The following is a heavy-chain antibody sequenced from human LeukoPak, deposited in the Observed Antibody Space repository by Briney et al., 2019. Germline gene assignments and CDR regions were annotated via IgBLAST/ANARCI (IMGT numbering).Heavy chain of an antibody. CDR1: GGSISSYY. V-gene: IGHV4-59*08. J-gene: IGHJ4*02. CDR2: IYYSGST. D-gene: IGHD3-22*01. CDR3: SRGGDGSLNYYESSDDY. Sequence: SETLSLTCTVSGGSISSYYWSWIRQPPGKGLEWIGYIYYSGSTNYNPSLKSRVTISVDTSKNQFSLKLSSMTAADTAVDYCSRGGDGSLNYYESSDDYWGQGTLVTVSS.